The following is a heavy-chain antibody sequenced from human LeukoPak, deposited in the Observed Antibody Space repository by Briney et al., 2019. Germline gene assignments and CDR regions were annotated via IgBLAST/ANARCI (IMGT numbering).Heavy chain of an antibody. CDR2: IDHSGST. CDR1: GGSFSGYY. J-gene: IGHJ4*02. Sequence: SETLSLTCAVYGGSFSGYYWSWIRQPPGKGLEWIGEIDHSGSTNYNPSLKSRVTISVDTSKNQFSLKLSSVTAADTAVYYCARGDIVATMFDYWGQGTLVTVSS. CDR3: ARGDIVATMFDY. V-gene: IGHV4-34*01. D-gene: IGHD5-12*01.